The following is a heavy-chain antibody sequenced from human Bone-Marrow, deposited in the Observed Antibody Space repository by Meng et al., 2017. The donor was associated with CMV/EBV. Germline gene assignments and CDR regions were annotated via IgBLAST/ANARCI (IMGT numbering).Heavy chain of an antibody. CDR3: ARDSGSDGFYSWFDP. CDR1: GACVACCGSC. D-gene: IGHD3-10*01. V-gene: IGHV4-61*08. Sequence: SGACVACCGSCRTWTRQPPGQCLGWIGHIVYRGITASNPTLEGRVTISSDTSKHQFSLKLRSMTAADTAVYYCARDSGSDGFYSWFDPWGQGTLVTVSS. CDR2: IVYRGIT. J-gene: IGHJ5*02.